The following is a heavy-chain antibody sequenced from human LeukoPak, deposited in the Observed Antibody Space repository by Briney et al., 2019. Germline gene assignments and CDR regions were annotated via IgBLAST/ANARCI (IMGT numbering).Heavy chain of an antibody. D-gene: IGHD6-6*01. J-gene: IGHJ4*02. CDR2: IYPGDCDT. CDR1: GYSFSSHW. CDR3: ARQDTPARPPEGY. V-gene: IGHV5-51*01. Sequence: GESLKISCKGSGYSFSSHWIGCVRQMPGEGLEWMGIIYPGDCDTRYSQSFQGQVTISADKSISTAYLQWSSLKASETAMYYCARQDTPARPPEGYWGQGTLVTVSS.